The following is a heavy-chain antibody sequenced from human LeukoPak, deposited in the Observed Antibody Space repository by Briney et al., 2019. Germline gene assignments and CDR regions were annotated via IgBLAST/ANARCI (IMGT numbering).Heavy chain of an antibody. J-gene: IGHJ4*02. V-gene: IGHV3-66*01. CDR3: ARSLDTAMALFDY. D-gene: IGHD5-18*01. CDR2: IYSGGST. CDR1: GFTVSSNY. Sequence: GGSLRLSCAASGFTVSSNYMSWVRQAPGKGLEWVSVIYSGGSTYYADSVKGRFTISRDNSKNTLYLQMNSLRAEDTAVYYCARSLDTAMALFDYWGQGTLVTVSS.